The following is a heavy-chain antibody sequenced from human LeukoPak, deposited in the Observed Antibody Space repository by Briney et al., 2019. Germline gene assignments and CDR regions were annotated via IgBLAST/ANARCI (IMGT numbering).Heavy chain of an antibody. CDR3: ARQNDFRLDY. CDR2: IYPGDSDT. V-gene: IGHV5-51*01. J-gene: IGHJ4*02. CDR1: GYTFSSYW. Sequence: KRGESLKISCKGSGYTFSSYWIGWVRQVPGKGLEWMGIIYPGDSDTRYSPSLQGQVTISVDTSIGTAYLQWSSLKASDTAIYYCARQNDFRLDYWGQGTLVTVSS. D-gene: IGHD3-3*01.